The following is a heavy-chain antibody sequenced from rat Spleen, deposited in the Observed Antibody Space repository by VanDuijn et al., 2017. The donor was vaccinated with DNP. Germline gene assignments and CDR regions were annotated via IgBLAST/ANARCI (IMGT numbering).Heavy chain of an antibody. CDR2: IIYDGSRT. D-gene: IGHD1-9*01. Sequence: EVQLVETGGGLVQPGRSLKLSCAASGFTFSNYDMAWVRQAPERGLEWVATIIYDGSRTYYRDSVKGRFTISRDNAKSTLYLQMNSLRSEDTATYYCARWDSTGITTGFAYWGQGTLVTVSS. CDR1: GFTFSNYD. V-gene: IGHV5-7*01. J-gene: IGHJ3*01. CDR3: ARWDSTGITTGFAY.